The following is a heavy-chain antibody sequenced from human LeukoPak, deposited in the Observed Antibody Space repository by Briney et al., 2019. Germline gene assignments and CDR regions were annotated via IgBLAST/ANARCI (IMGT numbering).Heavy chain of an antibody. CDR3: AKDGNYDYVWGSFDL. CDR1: GFTFSGYG. CDR2: IRYDGSDK. Sequence: TGGSLRLSCAASGFTFSGYGMNWVRQAPGKGLEWVAFIRYDGSDKYYADSVKGRFTISRDNSKNTPYLQMNSLRPEDTAVYYCAKDGNYDYVWGSFDLWGQGTLVTVSS. D-gene: IGHD3-16*01. J-gene: IGHJ4*02. V-gene: IGHV3-30*02.